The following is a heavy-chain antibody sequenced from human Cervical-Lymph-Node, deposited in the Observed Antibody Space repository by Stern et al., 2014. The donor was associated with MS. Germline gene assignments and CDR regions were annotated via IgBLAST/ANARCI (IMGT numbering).Heavy chain of an antibody. D-gene: IGHD6-19*01. CDR3: AREVAGHRLGMMDV. CDR2: INPSGGST. Sequence: VQLVQSGPEVKKPGASVKVSCKASGYTFINDYMHWVRQAPGQGLEWMGIINPSGGSTSYAQKFQGRVTMTRDTSTSTVYMELSSLRSEDTAVYYCAREVAGHRLGMMDVWGQGTTVTVSS. V-gene: IGHV1-46*01. CDR1: GYTFINDY. J-gene: IGHJ6*02.